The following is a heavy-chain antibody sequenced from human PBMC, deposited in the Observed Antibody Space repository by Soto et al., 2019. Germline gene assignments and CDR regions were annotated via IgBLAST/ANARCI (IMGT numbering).Heavy chain of an antibody. CDR2: IIPMFGIP. Sequence: QVQLVQSGAEVKKPGSSVKVSCRASGGTLNKHAITWVRRAPGLGLEWLGGIIPMFGIPNYPQKFQGRVTITADDSTNTSHMELNSLTSDATAVYYCARGGTSGWLKGAYDVWGQGTMVTVSS. D-gene: IGHD6-19*01. CDR3: ARGGTSGWLKGAYDV. CDR1: GGTLNKHA. V-gene: IGHV1-69*01. J-gene: IGHJ3*01.